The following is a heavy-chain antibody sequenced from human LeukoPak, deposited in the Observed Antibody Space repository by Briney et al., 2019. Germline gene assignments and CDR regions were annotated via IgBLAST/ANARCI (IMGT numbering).Heavy chain of an antibody. CDR3: GSDGWSGGSCYSDY. CDR2: IYTRRST. Sequence: SQTLSFTCTVSGGSISNGSCYWRWIRQQVGKGLERIARIYTRRSTNYNPTLKTRFTITVHTSPNKFTRKLSSVTAADTAVYYCGSDGWSGGSCYSDYWGQRTLVTVS. CDR1: GGSISNGSCY. V-gene: IGHV4-61*02. J-gene: IGHJ4*02. D-gene: IGHD2-15*01.